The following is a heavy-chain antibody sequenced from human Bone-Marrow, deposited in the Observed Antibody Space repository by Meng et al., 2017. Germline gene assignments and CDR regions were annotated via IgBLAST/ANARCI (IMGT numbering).Heavy chain of an antibody. V-gene: IGHV4-34*01. Sequence: QVQLQQWGAGLLKPSEPLSLTCAVYGGSFSGYYWSWIRQPPGKGLEWIGEINHSGSTNYNPSLKSRVTISVDTSKNQFSLKLSSVTAADTAVYYCARVGVVVITPNWFDPWGQGTLVTVSS. J-gene: IGHJ5*02. CDR1: GGSFSGYY. CDR2: INHSGST. D-gene: IGHD3-22*01. CDR3: ARVGVVVITPNWFDP.